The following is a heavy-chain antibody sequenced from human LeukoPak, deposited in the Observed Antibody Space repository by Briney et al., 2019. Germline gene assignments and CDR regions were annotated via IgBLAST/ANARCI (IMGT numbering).Heavy chain of an antibody. Sequence: NASETLSLTCTVSGGSISSSSYYWGWIRQPPGKGLEWIGSIYYSGSTYYNPSLKSRVTISVDTSKNQFSLKLSSVTAADTAVYYCAREWEQLVMGEWFDPWGQGTLVTVSS. J-gene: IGHJ5*02. V-gene: IGHV4-39*07. CDR1: GGSISSSSYY. CDR3: AREWEQLVMGEWFDP. D-gene: IGHD6-6*01. CDR2: IYYSGST.